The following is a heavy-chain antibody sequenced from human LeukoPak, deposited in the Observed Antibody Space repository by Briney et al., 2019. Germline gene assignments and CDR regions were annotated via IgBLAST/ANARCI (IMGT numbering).Heavy chain of an antibody. Sequence: PGGSLRLSCAASGFTVSSNYMSWVRQAPGKGLEWVSVTYSGGTTYYADSVKGRFTISRDNSKNTLYLQMNSLRAEDTAVYYCTSGGGSSWYGSYYYMDVWGKGTTVTVSS. CDR3: TSGGGSSWYGSYYYMDV. CDR2: TYSGGTT. J-gene: IGHJ6*03. V-gene: IGHV3-53*01. D-gene: IGHD6-13*01. CDR1: GFTVSSNY.